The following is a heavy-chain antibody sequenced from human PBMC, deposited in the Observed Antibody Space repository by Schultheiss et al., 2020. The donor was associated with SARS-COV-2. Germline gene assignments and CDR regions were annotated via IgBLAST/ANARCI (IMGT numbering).Heavy chain of an antibody. CDR2: ISGSGGST. CDR3: ARDPEWLDYFDY. CDR1: GFTFSSYA. V-gene: IGHV3-23*01. D-gene: IGHD6-19*01. J-gene: IGHJ4*02. Sequence: GESLKISCAASGFTFSSYAMSWVRQAPGKGLEWVSAISGSGGSTYYADSVKGRFTISRDNAKNSLYLQMNSLRAEDTALYYCARDPEWLDYFDYWGQGTLVTVSS.